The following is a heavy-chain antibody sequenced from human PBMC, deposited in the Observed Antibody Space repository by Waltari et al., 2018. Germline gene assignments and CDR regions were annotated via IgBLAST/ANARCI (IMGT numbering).Heavy chain of an antibody. CDR1: GGSISSGGYY. D-gene: IGHD6-13*01. CDR3: ARGQNFGKTSSSWYYYYMDV. Sequence: QVQLQESGPGLVKPSQTLSLTCTVSGGSISSGGYYWSWIRQHPGKGLEWIGYIYYSGRTYDNPSLKSRVTISVDTSKNQFSLKLSSVTAADTAVYYCARGQNFGKTSSSWYYYYMDVWGKGTTVTVSS. J-gene: IGHJ6*03. CDR2: IYYSGRT. V-gene: IGHV4-31*03.